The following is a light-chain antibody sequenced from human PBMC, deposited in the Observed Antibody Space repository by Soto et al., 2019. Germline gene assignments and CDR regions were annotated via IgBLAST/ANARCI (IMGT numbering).Light chain of an antibody. CDR2: LGS. CDR3: MQPLQSWT. V-gene: IGKV2-28*01. Sequence: DIVMTQSPLSLPVTPGEPASISCRSSQSLLHSNGYNYLDWYLQKPGQSPQLLIYLGSNRASGGPDRFSGSGSGTNFTLKNSRVGAEDVGVYYCMQPLQSWTFGQGTKVDIK. J-gene: IGKJ1*01. CDR1: QSLLHSNGYNY.